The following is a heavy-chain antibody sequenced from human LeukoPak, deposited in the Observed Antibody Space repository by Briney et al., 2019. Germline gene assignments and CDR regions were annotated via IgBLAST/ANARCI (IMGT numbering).Heavy chain of an antibody. V-gene: IGHV4-59*08. J-gene: IGHJ4*02. CDR3: ARSSHYDSSGYYS. CDR2: IYYSGST. D-gene: IGHD3-22*01. CDR1: GGSISSYY. Sequence: SETLSLTCTVSGGSISSYYWSWIRQPPGKGLEWIGYIYYSGSTNYNPSLKSRVTISVDASKNQFSLKLSSVTAADTAVYYCARSSHYDSSGYYSWGQGTPVTVSS.